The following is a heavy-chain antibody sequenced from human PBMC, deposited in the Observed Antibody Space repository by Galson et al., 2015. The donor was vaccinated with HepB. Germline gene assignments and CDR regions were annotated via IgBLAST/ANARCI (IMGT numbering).Heavy chain of an antibody. J-gene: IGHJ4*02. CDR2: IIPIFGTA. CDR1: GGTFSSYA. D-gene: IGHD6-6*01. CDR3: ARDFYGAAARPFDS. V-gene: IGHV1-69*06. Sequence: SVKVSCKASGGTFSSYAISWVRQAPGQGLEWMGGIIPIFGTANYAQKFKGRVTITADKSTSTAYMELSSLRSEDTAVYYCARDFYGAAARPFDSWGQGALVTVSS.